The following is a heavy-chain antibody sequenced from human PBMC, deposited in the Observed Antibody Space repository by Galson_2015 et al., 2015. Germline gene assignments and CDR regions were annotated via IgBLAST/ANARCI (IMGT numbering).Heavy chain of an antibody. Sequence: QSGAEVKKPGASVKVSCKASGYTFSTYGISWVRQAPGQGLEWMGWISAYNGVTNYAQKLQGRVTMTTDTSTSTAYMELRSLRSDDTAVYYCTRRNLYASGTYGWFNPWGQGTLVTVSS. CDR2: ISAYNGVT. V-gene: IGHV1-18*04. CDR3: TRRNLYASGTYGWFNP. J-gene: IGHJ5*02. CDR1: GYTFSTYG. D-gene: IGHD3-10*01.